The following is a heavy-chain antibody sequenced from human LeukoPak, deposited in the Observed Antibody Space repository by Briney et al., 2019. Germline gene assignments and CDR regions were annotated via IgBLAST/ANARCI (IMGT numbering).Heavy chain of an antibody. Sequence: PGGSLRLSCAASGFTFSDYYMSWIRQAPGEGLEWVSYISKPGTSTNYADSVKGRFSISRDNAKNSLYLLMNSLRAEDAAVYYCARMWRSGSPLDYWGQGTLVTVSS. CDR3: ARMWRSGSPLDY. CDR2: ISKPGTST. J-gene: IGHJ4*02. V-gene: IGHV3-11*06. D-gene: IGHD1-26*01. CDR1: GFTFSDYY.